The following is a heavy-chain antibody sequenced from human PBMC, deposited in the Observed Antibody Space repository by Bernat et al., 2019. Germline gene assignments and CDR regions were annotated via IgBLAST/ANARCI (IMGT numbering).Heavy chain of an antibody. CDR2: INHSGST. Sequence: QVQLQQWGAGLLKPSETLSLTCAVYGGSFSGYYWSWIRQPPGKGLEWIGEINHSGSTNYNPSLKSRVTISVDTSKNQFSLKLSSVTAADTAVYYCARIPFIVVVPAARRAFDIWGQGTMVTVS. D-gene: IGHD2-2*01. CDR1: GGSFSGYY. CDR3: ARIPFIVVVPAARRAFDI. V-gene: IGHV4-34*01. J-gene: IGHJ3*02.